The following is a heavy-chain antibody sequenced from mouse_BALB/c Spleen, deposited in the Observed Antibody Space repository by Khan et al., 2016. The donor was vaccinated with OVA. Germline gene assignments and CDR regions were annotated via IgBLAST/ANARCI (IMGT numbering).Heavy chain of an antibody. Sequence: HIQLVQSGPELKKPGETVRISCKASGYTFTTAGMQWVQKMPGKGLKWIGWINTHSGVPKYAEDFKGRFAFSLETSASTAYLQISNLKNEDTATYFCASGYGYGWYFDVWGAGTTVTVSS. D-gene: IGHD2-2*01. CDR1: GYTFTTAG. J-gene: IGHJ1*01. CDR2: INTHSGVP. CDR3: ASGYGYGWYFDV. V-gene: IGHV9-4*02.